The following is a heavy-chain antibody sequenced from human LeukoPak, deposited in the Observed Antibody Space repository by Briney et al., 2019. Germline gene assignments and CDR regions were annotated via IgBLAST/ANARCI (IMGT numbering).Heavy chain of an antibody. CDR1: RFTFSSYG. V-gene: IGHV3-23*01. Sequence: PGGTLRLSCAASRFTFSSYGMSWVRQAPGKGLEWVSAISGSGGSTYYADSVKGRFTISRDNAKNSLYLQMNSLRAEDTAVYYCARGNSSGWDYYFDYWGQGTLVTVSS. D-gene: IGHD6-19*01. CDR3: ARGNSSGWDYYFDY. J-gene: IGHJ4*02. CDR2: ISGSGGST.